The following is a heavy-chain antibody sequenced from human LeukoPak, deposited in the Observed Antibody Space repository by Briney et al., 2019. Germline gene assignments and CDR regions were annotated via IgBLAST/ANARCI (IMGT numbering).Heavy chain of an antibody. CDR3: ARYHVNIAAAGIFDY. D-gene: IGHD6-25*01. Sequence: SETLSLTCTVSGGSISTYYWSWIRQPPGKGLEWIGYIYYSGSTIYNPSLKSRATISADTSKNQVSLKLSSVTAADTAVYYCARYHVNIAAAGIFDYWGQGTLVTVSS. CDR1: GGSISTYY. CDR2: IYYSGST. V-gene: IGHV4-59*08. J-gene: IGHJ4*02.